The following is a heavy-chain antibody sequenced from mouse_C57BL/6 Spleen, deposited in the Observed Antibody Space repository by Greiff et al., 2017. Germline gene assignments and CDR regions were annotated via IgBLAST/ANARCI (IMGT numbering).Heavy chain of an antibody. V-gene: IGHV1-69*01. J-gene: IGHJ2*01. CDR1: GYTFTSYW. D-gene: IGHD2-5*01. CDR2: IDPSDSYT. Sequence: QVQLQQPGAELVMPGASVKLSCKASGYTFTSYWMHWVKQRPGQGLEWIGEIDPSDSYTNYNQKFKGKSTLTVDKSSSPAYMQLSSLTSEDSAVYYCARRAYYSNSYYFDYWGQGTTLTVSS. CDR3: ARRAYYSNSYYFDY.